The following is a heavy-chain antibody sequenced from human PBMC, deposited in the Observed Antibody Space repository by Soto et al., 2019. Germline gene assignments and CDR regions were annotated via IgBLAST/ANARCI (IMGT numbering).Heavy chain of an antibody. V-gene: IGHV4-31*03. D-gene: IGHD6-13*01. J-gene: IGHJ4*02. Sequence: QVQLQESGPGLVKPSQTLSLTCTVSGGSISSGGYFWSWVRQHPGKGLEWIGNIYYSGRTYYNPSLKSRVTISVDTSKNQFSLKLSSVTAADTAVYYWARFAREENPKVGSWYYFDYWGQGTRVTVSS. CDR1: GGSISSGGYF. CDR3: ARFAREENPKVGSWYYFDY. CDR2: IYYSGRT.